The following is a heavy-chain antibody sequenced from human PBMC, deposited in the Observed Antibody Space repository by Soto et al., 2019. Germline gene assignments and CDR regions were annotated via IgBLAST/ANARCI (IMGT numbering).Heavy chain of an antibody. CDR1: GFTFSDHY. CDR3: ARGVVSTGYFDY. Sequence: EVQLAESGGGLVQPGGSLRLSCAASGFTFSDHYMDWVRQAPGKGLEWVGRSRDKVHSHTTEYAASVKGRFTISRGDSENSLYLQMNSLKTEDTAVYYCARGVVSTGYFDYWGQGTLVTASS. CDR2: SRDKVHSHTT. J-gene: IGHJ4*02. D-gene: IGHD5-12*01. V-gene: IGHV3-72*01.